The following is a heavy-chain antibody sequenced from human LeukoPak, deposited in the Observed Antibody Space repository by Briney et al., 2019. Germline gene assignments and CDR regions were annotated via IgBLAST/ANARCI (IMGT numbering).Heavy chain of an antibody. D-gene: IGHD2-8*02. Sequence: GGSLRLSCAASGFTFSSYWMHWVRQAPGKGLVWVSRINSDGSTTNYADSVKGRFAISRDNAKNTLYLQMNSLRAEDTAVYYCARGTYWSPQEFDYWGQGTLVTVSS. CDR1: GFTFSSYW. V-gene: IGHV3-74*01. J-gene: IGHJ4*02. CDR2: INSDGSTT. CDR3: ARGTYWSPQEFDY.